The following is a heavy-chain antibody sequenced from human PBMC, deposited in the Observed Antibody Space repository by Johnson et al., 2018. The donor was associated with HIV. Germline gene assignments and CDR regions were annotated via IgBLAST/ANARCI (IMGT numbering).Heavy chain of an antibody. CDR2: ISSSGSTI. CDR3: ARALARLDAFDI. Sequence: VQLVESGGGLVQPGGSLRLSCAASGFTVSSYYMSWVRQAPGKGLEWVSYISSSGSTIYYADSVKGRFTISRENAKNSLYLQMNSLRAGDTAVYYCARALARLDAFDIWGQGTMVTVSS. V-gene: IGHV3-48*01. CDR1: GFTVSSYY. J-gene: IGHJ3*02.